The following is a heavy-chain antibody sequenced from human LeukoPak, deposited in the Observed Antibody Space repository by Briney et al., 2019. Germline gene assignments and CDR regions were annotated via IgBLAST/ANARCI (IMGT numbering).Heavy chain of an antibody. D-gene: IGHD3-3*01. CDR1: GFTFSSYA. Sequence: GGSLRLSCAASGFTFSSYAMHWVRQAPGKGLEWVAVISYDGSNKYYADSVKGRFTISRDNSKNTLYLQMNSLRAEDTAVYYCARDLMSGYPFDYWGQGTLVTVSS. CDR2: ISYDGSNK. CDR3: ARDLMSGYPFDY. V-gene: IGHV3-30*14. J-gene: IGHJ4*02.